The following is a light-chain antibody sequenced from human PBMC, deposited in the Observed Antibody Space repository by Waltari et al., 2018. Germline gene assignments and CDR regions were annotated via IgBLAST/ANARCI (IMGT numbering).Light chain of an antibody. CDR3: QQYYSTPPT. CDR2: WAS. CDR1: QSVLYSSNNKNY. V-gene: IGKV4-1*01. Sequence: DIVMTQSPDSLAVSLGERATIHCKSSQSVLYSSNNKNYLAWYQQKPGQPPKLLIYWASTRESGVPDRFIGSGSGTDFTLTISSLQAEDVAVYYCQQYYSTPPTFGQGTKLEIK. J-gene: IGKJ2*01.